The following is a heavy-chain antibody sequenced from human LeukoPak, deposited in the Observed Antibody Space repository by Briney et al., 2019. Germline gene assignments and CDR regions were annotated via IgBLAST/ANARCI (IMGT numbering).Heavy chain of an antibody. D-gene: IGHD2-2*01. CDR1: GDSISSYY. Sequence: SETLSLTCTVSGDSISSYYWSWIRQPPGKGLEWIGYIYYSGSTNYNPSLKSRVTISVDTSKNQFSLKLSSVTAADTAVYYCARDAVVPAAILGYYYYYMDVWGKGTTVTVSS. V-gene: IGHV4-59*01. CDR3: ARDAVVPAAILGYYYYYMDV. CDR2: IYYSGST. J-gene: IGHJ6*03.